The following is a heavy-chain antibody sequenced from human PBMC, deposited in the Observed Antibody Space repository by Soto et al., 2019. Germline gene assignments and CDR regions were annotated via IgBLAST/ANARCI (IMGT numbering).Heavy chain of an antibody. Sequence: GESLKISCAASGLIFSKYKMHWVRQAPGKGLVWVSRISTDVSVTDYADSVKGRFTVSRDNAKNTLYLQMNSLRAEDTAVYYCARDTDGLHYWGQGTLVTVSS. CDR2: ISTDVSVT. J-gene: IGHJ4*02. CDR1: GLIFSKYK. CDR3: ARDTDGLHY. V-gene: IGHV3-74*01.